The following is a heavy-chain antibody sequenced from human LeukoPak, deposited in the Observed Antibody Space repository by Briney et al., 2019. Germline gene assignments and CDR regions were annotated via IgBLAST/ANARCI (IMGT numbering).Heavy chain of an antibody. CDR2: ISGSGGST. Sequence: GGSLRLSCAASGFTFSSYAMSWVRQAPGKGLEWVSAISGSGGSTYYADSVKGRFTISRDNSKNTLYLQMNSLRAEDTAVYYCAKQGYYYGSGSPQYWGRGTLVTVSS. CDR1: GFTFSSYA. J-gene: IGHJ1*01. D-gene: IGHD3-10*01. CDR3: AKQGYYYGSGSPQY. V-gene: IGHV3-23*01.